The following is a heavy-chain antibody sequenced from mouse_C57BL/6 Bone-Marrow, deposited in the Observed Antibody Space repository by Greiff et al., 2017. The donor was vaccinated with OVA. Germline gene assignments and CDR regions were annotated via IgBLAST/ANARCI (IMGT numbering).Heavy chain of an antibody. CDR1: GFTFSDYY. V-gene: IGHV5-16*01. CDR2: INYDGSST. Sequence: EVKLVESEGGLVQPGSSMKLSCTASGFTFSDYYMAWVRQVPEKGLEWVANINYDGSSTYYLDSLKSRFIISRDNAKNILYLQMSSLKSEVTATYYCARDLLFDYWGQGTTLTVSS. CDR3: ARDLLFDY. J-gene: IGHJ2*01. D-gene: IGHD2-3*01.